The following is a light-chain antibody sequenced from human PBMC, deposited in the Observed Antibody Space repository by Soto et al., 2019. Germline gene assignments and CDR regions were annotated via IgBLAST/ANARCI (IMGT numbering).Light chain of an antibody. CDR3: KQYNQWPPSS. CDR1: QSVGRT. J-gene: IGKJ2*03. Sequence: EIVMTQAPATLSVPPGERATLFGRAIQSVGRTLAWYHQKTGQSPRLLVYVESTRDNGTTDRFSGSGCGREFALAINCLQSEDVACYDCKQYNQWPPSSCGQGTNVEFK. CDR2: VES. V-gene: IGKV3-15*01.